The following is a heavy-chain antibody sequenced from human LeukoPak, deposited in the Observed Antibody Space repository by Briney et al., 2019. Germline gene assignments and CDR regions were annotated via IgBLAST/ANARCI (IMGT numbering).Heavy chain of an antibody. CDR2: IIPIFGTA. CDR3: ARARREFTAFDY. Sequence: GASVKVSCKASGGTFSSYAISWVRQAPGQGLEWMGGIIPIFGTANYAQKFQGRVTITTDESTSTAYMELSSLRSEDTAVYYCARARREFTAFDYWGQGTLVTVSS. J-gene: IGHJ4*02. D-gene: IGHD3-10*01. V-gene: IGHV1-69*05. CDR1: GGTFSSYA.